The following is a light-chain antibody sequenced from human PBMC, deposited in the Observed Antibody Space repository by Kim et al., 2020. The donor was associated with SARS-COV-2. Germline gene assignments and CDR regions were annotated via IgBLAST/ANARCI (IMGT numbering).Light chain of an antibody. CDR3: QQYGSSPLT. Sequence: SPGERATLSCRASQTGISNYLAWYQQKPGQAPRLLIYGASSRATGIPDRFSGSGSGTDFTLTISSLEPEDFAVYNCQQYGSSPLTFGGGTKVDIK. CDR2: GAS. CDR1: QTGISNY. J-gene: IGKJ4*01. V-gene: IGKV3-20*01.